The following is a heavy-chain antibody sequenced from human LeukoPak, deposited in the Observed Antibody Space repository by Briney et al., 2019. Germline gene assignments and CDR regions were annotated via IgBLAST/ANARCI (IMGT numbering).Heavy chain of an antibody. J-gene: IGHJ4*02. CDR1: AFTFRSFG. CDR3: AKGQQGHMWLDN. Sequence: GGSLRLSCAASAFTFRSFGMQWVRQAPGKGLEWVAFISSDGGNVYYADSVNGRFSISRDNFKATLYLQMNSLRPEDTAIYYCAKGQQGHMWLDNWGQGTLVIVSS. CDR2: ISSDGGNV. V-gene: IGHV3-30*18. D-gene: IGHD6-13*01.